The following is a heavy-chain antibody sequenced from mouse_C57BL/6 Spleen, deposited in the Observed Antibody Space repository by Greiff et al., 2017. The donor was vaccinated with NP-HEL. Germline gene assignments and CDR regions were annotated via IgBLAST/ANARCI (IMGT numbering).Heavy chain of an antibody. V-gene: IGHV1-64*01. Sequence: QVQLKQPGAELVKPGASVKLSCKASGYTFTSYWMHWVKQRPGQGLEWIGMIHPNSGSTNYNEKFKSKATLTVDKSSSTAYMQLSSLTSEDSAVYYCARYRGGSSPFDYWGQGTTLTVSS. CDR3: ARYRGGSSPFDY. CDR2: IHPNSGST. J-gene: IGHJ2*01. CDR1: GYTFTSYW. D-gene: IGHD1-1*01.